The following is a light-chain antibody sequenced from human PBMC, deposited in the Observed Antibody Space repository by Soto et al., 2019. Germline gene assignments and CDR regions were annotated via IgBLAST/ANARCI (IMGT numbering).Light chain of an antibody. CDR3: QTWGTDIHVV. J-gene: IGLJ2*01. Sequence: QSVPTQSPSASASLGASVKPTCILSSGHSSYAIAWHQQQPEKGPRYLMKLNSDGSHNKGDGVPDRFSGSSSGAERYLTISSLQSEDEADYYCQTWGTDIHVVFGGGTKLTVL. V-gene: IGLV4-69*01. CDR1: SGHSSYA. CDR2: LNSDGSH.